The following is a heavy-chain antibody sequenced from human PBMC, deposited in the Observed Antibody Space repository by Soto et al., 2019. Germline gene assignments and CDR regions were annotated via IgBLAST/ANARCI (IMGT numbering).Heavy chain of an antibody. CDR1: GFSLSTRDVG. CDR2: LYWDDDN. Sequence: QITLKESGPTLVKPTQTLTLTSTFSGFSLSTRDVGVGWIRQPPGKALEWLALLYWDDDNRYSPSLRRRLTLTKDTSKNQVVLTMTNMDPVDTATYYCAHGSGWLFDYWGPGTLVTVSS. J-gene: IGHJ4*02. CDR3: AHGSGWLFDY. V-gene: IGHV2-5*02. D-gene: IGHD6-19*01.